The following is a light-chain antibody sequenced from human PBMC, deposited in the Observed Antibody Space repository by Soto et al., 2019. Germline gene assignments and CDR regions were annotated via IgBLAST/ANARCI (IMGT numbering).Light chain of an antibody. CDR2: LGS. CDR3: MQALQTPLT. V-gene: IGKV2-28*01. J-gene: IGKJ4*01. Sequence: DLVMTQSPLSLPVTPGEPASISCRSSQSLLHSNGYNYLVWYLQKPGQSPQLLIYLGSYRASGVPDRFSGSGSRTDFTLRISRVEADDVGVYYCMQALQTPLTFGGGTKVEIK. CDR1: QSLLHSNGYNY.